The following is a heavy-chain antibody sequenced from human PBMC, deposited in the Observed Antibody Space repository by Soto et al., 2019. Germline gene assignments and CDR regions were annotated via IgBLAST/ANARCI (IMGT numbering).Heavy chain of an antibody. J-gene: IGHJ4*02. D-gene: IGHD2-15*01. CDR1: GGSFSGYY. CDR2: INHDGIT. V-gene: IGHV4-34*01. CDR3: AGRYCSGGSCYRP. Sequence: SETLSLTCAISGGSFSGYYWSWIRQPPGKGLEWIGEINHDGITNYNPSLKSRVTISLDTSKNQFSLTLTSVTAADTSVYYCAGRYCSGGSCYRPWGQGTLVTVSS.